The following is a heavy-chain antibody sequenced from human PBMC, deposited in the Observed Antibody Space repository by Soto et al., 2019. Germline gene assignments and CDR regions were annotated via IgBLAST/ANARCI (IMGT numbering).Heavy chain of an antibody. J-gene: IGHJ4*02. Sequence: QVQLQQWGAGLLKPSETLSLTCAVYGGSFSGYYWSWIRQPPGKGLEWIGEINHSGSTNYNPSLKSRVTISVDTSKNQFSLKLSSVTAADTAVYYCARGPRLHIVLMVYPSYFDYWGQGTLVTVSS. CDR3: ARGPRLHIVLMVYPSYFDY. D-gene: IGHD2-8*01. CDR1: GGSFSGYY. V-gene: IGHV4-34*01. CDR2: INHSGST.